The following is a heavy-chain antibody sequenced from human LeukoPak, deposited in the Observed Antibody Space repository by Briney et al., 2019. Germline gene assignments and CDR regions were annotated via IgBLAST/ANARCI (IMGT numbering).Heavy chain of an antibody. V-gene: IGHV4-59*02. CDR2: IYYTGST. J-gene: IGHJ4*02. CDR1: GGSDSSYY. D-gene: IGHD5-12*01. Sequence: SETLSLTCSVSGGSDSSYYWTWIRQPPGKGLEWIGYIYYTGSTNYNPSLKSRVTISLDTSKNQYSLKLSSVTAADTAVYYCTRAQYGYAFDYWGQGALVTVSS. CDR3: TRAQYGYAFDY.